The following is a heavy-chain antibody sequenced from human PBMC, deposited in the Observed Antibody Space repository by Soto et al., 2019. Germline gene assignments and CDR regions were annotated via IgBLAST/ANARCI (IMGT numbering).Heavy chain of an antibody. D-gene: IGHD3-9*01. Sequence: QVQLVQSGAEVKKPGSSVKVPCKASGGTFSSYAISWVRQAPGQGLEWMGGIIPIFGTANYAQKFQGRVTITADESTSTAYMELSSLRSEDTAVYYCARVSTISPYYYYGMDVWGQGTTVTVSS. CDR1: GGTFSSYA. J-gene: IGHJ6*02. CDR2: IIPIFGTA. V-gene: IGHV1-69*01. CDR3: ARVSTISPYYYYGMDV.